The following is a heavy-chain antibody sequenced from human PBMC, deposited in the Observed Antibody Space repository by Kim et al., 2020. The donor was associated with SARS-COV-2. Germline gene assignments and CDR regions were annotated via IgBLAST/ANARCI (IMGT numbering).Heavy chain of an antibody. V-gene: IGHV3-33*01. Sequence: GGSLRLSCAASGFTFSSYGMHWVRQAPGKGLEWVAVIWYDGSNKYYADSVKGRFTISRDNSKNTLYLQMNSLRAEDTAVYYCARDGGVFHYDPQYGMDVWGQGTTVTVSS. D-gene: IGHD3-3*01. CDR3: ARDGGVFHYDPQYGMDV. CDR1: GFTFSSYG. J-gene: IGHJ6*02. CDR2: IWYDGSNK.